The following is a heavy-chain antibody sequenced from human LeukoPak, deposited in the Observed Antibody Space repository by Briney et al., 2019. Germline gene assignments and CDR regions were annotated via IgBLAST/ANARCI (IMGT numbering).Heavy chain of an antibody. CDR3: ARDDKGYYDGRWTAFDI. CDR1: GASISDTA. D-gene: IGHD4-23*01. Sequence: SETLSLTCTVSGASISDTAWSWVRQPAGRGLEWIGCVFSSGATLYNPSLNGRVSMSVDASKKQVSLKVTPVTVADTAVYYCARDDKGYYDGRWTAFDIWGQGTVVTVSS. CDR2: VFSSGAT. J-gene: IGHJ3*02. V-gene: IGHV4-4*07.